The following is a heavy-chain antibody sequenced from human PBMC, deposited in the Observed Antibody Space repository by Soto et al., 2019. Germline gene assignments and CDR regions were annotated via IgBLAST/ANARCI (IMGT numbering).Heavy chain of an antibody. CDR2: INSDGNST. D-gene: IGHD2-15*01. CDR3: ASGSNHFDY. CDR1: GFTFSPFW. J-gene: IGHJ4*02. Sequence: EVQLVESGGGLVQPGGSLRLSCAASGFTFSPFWMHWVRQVPGKGPVWVSRINSDGNSTSYADSVKGRFTISRDNAKNTMYLHMNSLRAEDTAVYYCASGSNHFDYWGQGTLVTVSS. V-gene: IGHV3-74*01.